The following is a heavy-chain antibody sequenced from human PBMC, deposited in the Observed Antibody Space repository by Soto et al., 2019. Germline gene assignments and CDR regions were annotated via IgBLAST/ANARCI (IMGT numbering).Heavy chain of an antibody. CDR3: ARDGSSSWYGGSYYYYYYGMDV. CDR1: GYTFTSYG. V-gene: IGHV1-18*01. Sequence: ASVKVSCKASGYTFTSYGISWVRQAPGQGLEWMGWISAYNGNTNYAQKLQGRVTMTTDTSTSTAYMELRGLRSDDTAVYYCARDGSSSWYGGSYYYYYYGMDVWGQGTTVTVSS. CDR2: ISAYNGNT. J-gene: IGHJ6*02. D-gene: IGHD6-13*01.